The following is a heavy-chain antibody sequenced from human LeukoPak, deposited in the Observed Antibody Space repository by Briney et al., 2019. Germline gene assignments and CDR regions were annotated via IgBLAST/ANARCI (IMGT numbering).Heavy chain of an antibody. CDR1: GFPFSNYW. Sequence: GGSLRLSCTASGFPFSNYWMSWVRQAPGKGLEWVANIKHDGTGKYYVGSVKGRFTLSRENDKNSVFLQMNNLRAEDTAVYYCARDSNDNNSLDAFDVWGQGTMVTVSS. CDR2: IKHDGTGK. V-gene: IGHV3-7*01. CDR3: ARDSNDNNSLDAFDV. D-gene: IGHD3/OR15-3a*01. J-gene: IGHJ3*01.